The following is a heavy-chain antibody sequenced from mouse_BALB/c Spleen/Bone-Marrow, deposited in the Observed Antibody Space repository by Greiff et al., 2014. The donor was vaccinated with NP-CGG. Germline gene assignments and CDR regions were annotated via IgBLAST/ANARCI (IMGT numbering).Heavy chain of an antibody. J-gene: IGHJ3*01. CDR2: IHYSGST. CDR3: ARREGNHAAWFAY. Sequence: DVMLVESGPDLVKPSQSLSLTCTVTGYSITSGYSWHWIRQFPGNKLEWMGYIHYSGSTNYNPSLKSRISITRDTSKNQFFLQLNSATTEDTATYYCARREGNHAAWFAYWGQGTLVTASA. CDR1: GYSITSGYS. D-gene: IGHD2-1*01. V-gene: IGHV3-1*02.